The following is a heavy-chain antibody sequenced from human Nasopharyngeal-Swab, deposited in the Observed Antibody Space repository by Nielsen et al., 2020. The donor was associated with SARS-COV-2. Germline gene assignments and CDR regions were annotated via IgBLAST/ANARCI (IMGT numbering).Heavy chain of an antibody. Sequence: ASVKASCKASGYTFTTSYMHWVRQPPGQGLEWMGIINPSGGSTNYAQKFQGRVTMTRDTSTSTVYMELSSLRSEDTAVYYCARHSSLLMDVWGKGTTVTVSS. CDR1: GYTFTTSY. CDR3: ARHSSLLMDV. J-gene: IGHJ6*03. D-gene: IGHD3-22*01. V-gene: IGHV1-46*01. CDR2: INPSGGST.